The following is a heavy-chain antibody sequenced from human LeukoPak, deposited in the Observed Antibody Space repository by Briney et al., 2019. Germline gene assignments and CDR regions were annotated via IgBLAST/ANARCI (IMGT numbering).Heavy chain of an antibody. J-gene: IGHJ3*02. CDR1: GVSISSSTYY. D-gene: IGHD3-22*01. Sequence: SETLSLTCTVSGVSISSSTYYWGWIRQPPGKGLEWIGSIFHSGSTYYNPSLKSRVTISVDTSKNQFSLRLSSVTAADTAVYYCARETIDITIIEVVRMGDAFDIWGQGTMVTVSS. CDR2: IFHSGST. V-gene: IGHV4-39*07. CDR3: ARETIDITIIEVVRMGDAFDI.